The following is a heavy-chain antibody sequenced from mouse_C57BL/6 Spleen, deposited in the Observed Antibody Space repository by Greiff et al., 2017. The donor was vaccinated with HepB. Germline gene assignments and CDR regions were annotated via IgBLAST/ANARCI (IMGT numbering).Heavy chain of an antibody. Sequence: EVQLVESGGDLVKPGGSLKLSCAASGFTFSSYGMSWVRQTPDKRLEWVATISSGGSYTYYPDSVKGRFTISRDNAKNTLYLQMSRLKSEDTAMYYCARNGDLYAMDYWGQGTSVTVSS. V-gene: IGHV5-6*01. CDR1: GFTFSSYG. CDR2: ISSGGSYT. CDR3: ARNGDLYAMDY. J-gene: IGHJ4*01.